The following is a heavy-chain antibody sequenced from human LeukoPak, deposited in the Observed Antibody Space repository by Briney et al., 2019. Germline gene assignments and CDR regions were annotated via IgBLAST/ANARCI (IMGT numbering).Heavy chain of an antibody. Sequence: GESLKISCQASGYSFPIYWIGWVRQMPGKGLEWMGIIFPGDSDTRYSPSFQGQVTFSTDKSITTAYLQWSSLKASDTAIYYCARWVTADRGKKDAFDIWGQGTMVTVSS. J-gene: IGHJ3*02. CDR2: IFPGDSDT. CDR1: GYSFPIYW. V-gene: IGHV5-51*01. D-gene: IGHD2-21*02. CDR3: ARWVTADRGKKDAFDI.